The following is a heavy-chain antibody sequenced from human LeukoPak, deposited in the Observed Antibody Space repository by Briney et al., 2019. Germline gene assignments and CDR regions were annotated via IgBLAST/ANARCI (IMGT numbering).Heavy chain of an antibody. CDR1: GGSISSYY. CDR2: IYYSGST. Sequence: PSETLSLTCTVSGGSISSYYWSWIRQPAGKGLEWIGYIYYSGSTNYNPSLKSRVTISVDTSKNQFSLKLSSVTASDTAVYYCARMGRTTVTTIWFDPWGQGTLVTVSS. V-gene: IGHV4-59*01. J-gene: IGHJ5*02. D-gene: IGHD4-17*01. CDR3: ARMGRTTVTTIWFDP.